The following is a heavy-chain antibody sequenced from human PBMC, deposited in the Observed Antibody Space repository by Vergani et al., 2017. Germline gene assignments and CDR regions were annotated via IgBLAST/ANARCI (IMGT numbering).Heavy chain of an antibody. D-gene: IGHD2-8*01. CDR3: ARGGAYCTNGVCWFDY. J-gene: IGHJ4*02. V-gene: IGHV4-34*01. CDR2: INHSGST. Sequence: QVQLQQWGAGLLKPSETLSLTCAVYGGSFSGYYWSWIRQPPGKGLEWIGEINHSGSTNYNPSLKSRVTISVDTSKNQFSLKLSSVTAADTAVYYCARGGAYCTNGVCWFDYWGQGTLVTVSS. CDR1: GGSFSGYY.